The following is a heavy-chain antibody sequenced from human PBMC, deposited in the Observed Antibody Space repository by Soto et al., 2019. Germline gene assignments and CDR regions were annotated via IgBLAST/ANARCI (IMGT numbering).Heavy chain of an antibody. CDR3: ARGPYTFYSSSPGWFDP. V-gene: IGHV4-34*01. CDR2: INHSGST. J-gene: IGHJ5*02. D-gene: IGHD6-13*01. Sequence: NPSETLSLTCAVYGGSFSGYYWSWIRQPPGKGLEWIGEINHSGSTNYNPSLKSRVTISVDTSKNQFSLKLSSVTAADTAVYYCARGPYTFYSSSPGWFDPWGQGTLVTVSS. CDR1: GGSFSGYY.